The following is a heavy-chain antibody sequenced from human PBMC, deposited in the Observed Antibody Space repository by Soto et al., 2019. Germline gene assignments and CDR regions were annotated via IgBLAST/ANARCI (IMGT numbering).Heavy chain of an antibody. CDR2: ISAYNGNT. CDR3: ARTPHYYDSSGYIVDY. J-gene: IGHJ4*02. Sequence: ASVKVSCKASGYTFTSYGISWVRQAPGQGLEWMGWISAYNGNTNYAQKLQGRVTMTTDTSTSTAYMELRSLRSDDTAVYYCARTPHYYDSSGYIVDYWGQGTLVTVSS. D-gene: IGHD3-22*01. CDR1: GYTFTSYG. V-gene: IGHV1-18*01.